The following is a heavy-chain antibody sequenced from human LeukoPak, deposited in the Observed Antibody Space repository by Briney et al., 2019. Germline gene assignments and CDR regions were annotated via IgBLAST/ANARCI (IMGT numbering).Heavy chain of an antibody. D-gene: IGHD2-2*01. CDR1: GDSLTTYW. CDR2: IYPANSNT. CDR3: ARRKYYSTWFDP. V-gene: IGHV5-51*01. Sequence: GESLKISCQGSGDSLTTYWIGWVRQTPGKGPEWMGIIYPANSNTLYSPSFQGRVTILADKSISTVYLQWNSLQASDTALYYCARRKYYSTWFDPWGPGTLVTVSS. J-gene: IGHJ5*02.